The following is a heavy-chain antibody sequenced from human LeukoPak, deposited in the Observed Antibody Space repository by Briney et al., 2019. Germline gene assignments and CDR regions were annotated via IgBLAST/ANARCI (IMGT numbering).Heavy chain of an antibody. D-gene: IGHD1-1*01. CDR3: ARLSTSDTDGNYFDF. J-gene: IGHJ4*02. CDR1: GDSITRNPYY. Sequence: SETLSLTCIVSGDSITRNPYYWVGVRQPPGKGLEWLVSINYSGRTFYSSSLKSRATKSVDTFRNQFSLKVTSVTAADTAVYSCARLSTSDTDGNYFDFWGQGTLVTVSS. V-gene: IGHV4-39*01. CDR2: INYSGRT.